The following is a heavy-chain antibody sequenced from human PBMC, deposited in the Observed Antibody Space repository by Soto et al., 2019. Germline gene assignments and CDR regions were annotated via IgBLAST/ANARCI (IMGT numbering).Heavy chain of an antibody. CDR1: GFSLSTSGVG. CDR3: AHSIYLGTIFGVVLKPRNWFDP. CDR2: IYWDDDK. V-gene: IGHV2-5*02. Sequence: SGPTLVNPTQTLTLTCTFSGFSLSTSGVGVGWIRQPPGKALEWLALIYWDDDKRYSPSLKSRLTITKDTSKNQVVLTMTNMDPVDSATYYCAHSIYLGTIFGVVLKPRNWFDPWGQGTLVTVSS. J-gene: IGHJ5*02. D-gene: IGHD3-3*01.